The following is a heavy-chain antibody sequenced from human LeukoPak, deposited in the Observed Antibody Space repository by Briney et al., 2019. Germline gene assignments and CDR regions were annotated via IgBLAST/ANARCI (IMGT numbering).Heavy chain of an antibody. CDR1: GFTFTIYA. Sequence: GGSLRLSCAASGFTFTIYAMTWVRQAPGKGLEWVSASGSGGSTYYAGSVKGRFTISRDNSKNTLYLQMSSLRAEDTAVYYCAKEDLYGSVKWFDPWGQGTLVTVSS. D-gene: IGHD3-10*01. V-gene: IGHV3-23*01. J-gene: IGHJ5*02. CDR3: AKEDLYGSVKWFDP. CDR2: SGSGGST.